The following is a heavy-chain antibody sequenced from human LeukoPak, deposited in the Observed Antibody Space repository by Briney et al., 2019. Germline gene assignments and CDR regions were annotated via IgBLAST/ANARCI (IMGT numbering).Heavy chain of an antibody. CDR3: ARGLAPWYSSGWFAWFDP. V-gene: IGHV4-39*01. Sequence: SETLSLTCTVSGGSISSSSYYWGWIRQPPGKGLEWIGSIYYSGSTYYNPSLKSRVTISVDTSKNQFSLKLSSVTAADTAVYYCARGLAPWYSSGWFAWFDPWGQGTLVTVSS. D-gene: IGHD6-19*01. J-gene: IGHJ5*02. CDR1: GGSISSSSYY. CDR2: IYYSGST.